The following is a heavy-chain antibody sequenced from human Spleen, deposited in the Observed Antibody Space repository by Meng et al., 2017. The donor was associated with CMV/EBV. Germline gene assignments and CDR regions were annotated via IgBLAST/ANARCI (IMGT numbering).Heavy chain of an antibody. CDR3: ARLPVLRFLEWLSEGVDY. D-gene: IGHD3-3*01. Sequence: GGSLRLSCAASGFTVSSNYMSWVRQAPGKGLEWVSVIYSGGSTYYADSVKGRFTISRDNSKNTLYLQMNSLRAEDTAVYYCARLPVLRFLEWLSEGVDYWGQGTLVTVSS. CDR2: IYSGGST. V-gene: IGHV3-66*02. J-gene: IGHJ4*02. CDR1: GFTVSSNY.